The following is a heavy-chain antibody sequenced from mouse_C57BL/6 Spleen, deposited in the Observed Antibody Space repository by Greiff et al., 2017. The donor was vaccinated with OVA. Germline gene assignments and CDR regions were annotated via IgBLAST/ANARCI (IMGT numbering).Heavy chain of an antibody. CDR2: IDPSDSYT. D-gene: IGHD1-1*01. Sequence: VQLQESGAELVMPGASVKLSCKASGYTFTSYWMHWVKQRPGQGLEWIGEIDPSDSYTNYNQKFKGKSTLTVDKSSSTAYMQLSSLTSEDSAVYYCARSPLITTVVAHWYFDVWGTGTTVTVSS. CDR3: ARSPLITTVVAHWYFDV. J-gene: IGHJ1*03. CDR1: GYTFTSYW. V-gene: IGHV1-69*01.